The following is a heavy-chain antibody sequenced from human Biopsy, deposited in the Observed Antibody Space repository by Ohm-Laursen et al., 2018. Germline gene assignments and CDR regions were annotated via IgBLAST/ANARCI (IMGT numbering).Heavy chain of an antibody. CDR2: IYDRGSTA. V-gene: IGHV4-61*01. D-gene: IGHD6-19*01. J-gene: IGHJ4*02. CDR1: GDSVSSGSFY. CDR3: TRGMRSSGWPYFDS. Sequence: GTLSLTCTVSGDSVSSGSFYWTWIRQPPGQGLEYIGYIYDRGSTANYNPSLESRVTMSVDMPKNQFSLKLSSVTAADTAIYYCTRGMRSSGWPYFDSWGQGTLVTVSS.